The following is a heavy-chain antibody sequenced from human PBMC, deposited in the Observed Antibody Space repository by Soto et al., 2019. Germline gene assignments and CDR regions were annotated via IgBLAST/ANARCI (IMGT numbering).Heavy chain of an antibody. D-gene: IGHD3-10*01. CDR3: ARHSTIYGSGSYSIDY. J-gene: IGHJ4*02. CDR1: GGSFSGYY. V-gene: IGHV4-34*01. Sequence: SETLSLTCAVYGGSFSGYYWSWIRQPPGKGLEWIGEINHSGSTNYNPSLKSRVTISVDTSKNQFSLKLSSVTAADTAVYYCARHSTIYGSGSYSIDYWGQGTLVTVSS. CDR2: INHSGST.